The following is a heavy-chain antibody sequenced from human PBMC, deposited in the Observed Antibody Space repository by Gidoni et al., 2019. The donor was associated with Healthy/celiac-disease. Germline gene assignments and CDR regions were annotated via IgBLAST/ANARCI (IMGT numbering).Heavy chain of an antibody. Sequence: EVQLLESGGGLVQPGGSLRLSCAASGFPFSSYAMSWVGQAPGKGLEWVSAISGSGGSTYYADSVKGRFTISRDNSKNTLYLQMNSLRAEDTAVYYCAKDSYDILTFDAFDIWGQGTMVTVSS. CDR3: AKDSYDILTFDAFDI. CDR1: GFPFSSYA. CDR2: ISGSGGST. V-gene: IGHV3-23*01. J-gene: IGHJ3*02. D-gene: IGHD3-9*01.